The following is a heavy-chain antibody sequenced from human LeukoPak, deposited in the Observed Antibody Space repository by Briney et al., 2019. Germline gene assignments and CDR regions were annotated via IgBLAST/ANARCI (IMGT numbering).Heavy chain of an antibody. CDR3: ARRGYSGYVDY. CDR1: GGSFSGYY. V-gene: IGHV4-34*01. Sequence: ASETLSLTCAVYGGSFSGYYWSWIRQPPGKGLEWIGEINHSGSTNYNPSLKSRDTISVDTSKNQFSLKLSSVTAADTAVYYCARRGYSGYVDYWGQGTLVTVSS. D-gene: IGHD5-12*01. J-gene: IGHJ4*02. CDR2: INHSGST.